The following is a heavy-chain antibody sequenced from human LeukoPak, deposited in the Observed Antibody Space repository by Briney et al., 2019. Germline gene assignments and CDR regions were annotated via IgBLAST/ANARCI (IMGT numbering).Heavy chain of an antibody. CDR2: IIPILGIA. CDR3: ASDVVVVAARVYWFDP. Sequence: SVKVSCKASVGTFSSYAISWVRQAPGQGLEWMGRIIPILGIANYAQKSQGRVTIPADKSPSTAYMELSSLRCEDTAVYYCASDVVVVAARVYWFDPWGQGTLVTVSS. V-gene: IGHV1-69*04. CDR1: VGTFSSYA. D-gene: IGHD2-15*01. J-gene: IGHJ5*02.